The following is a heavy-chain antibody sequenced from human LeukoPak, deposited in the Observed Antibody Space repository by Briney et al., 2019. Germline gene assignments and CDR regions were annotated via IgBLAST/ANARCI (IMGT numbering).Heavy chain of an antibody. CDR3: ARVGDSNYGLDY. J-gene: IGHJ4*02. CDR2: INSDGSST. CDR1: GFTFSSYW. D-gene: IGHD4-11*01. V-gene: IGHV3-74*01. Sequence: PGGSLRLSCAASGFTFSSYWMHWVRQAPGKGLVWVSRINSDGSSTSYADSVKGRFTISRDNAENTLYLQMNSLRAEDTAVYYCARVGDSNYGLDYWGQGTLVTVSS.